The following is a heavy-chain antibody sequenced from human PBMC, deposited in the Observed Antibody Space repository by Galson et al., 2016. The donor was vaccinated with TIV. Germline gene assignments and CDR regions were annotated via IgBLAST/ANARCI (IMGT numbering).Heavy chain of an antibody. CDR2: IIPVFRTA. J-gene: IGHJ4*02. D-gene: IGHD3-3*01. Sequence: SVKVSCKASGGSFLSYHISWVRQAPGQGLEWVGGIIPVFRTANYAQKFQGRVTITADESTSTAYMEMSSLISEDTAVYYCAQKFGAPGGGYYFDYWGQGTLVTVSS. CDR3: AQKFGAPGGGYYFDY. CDR1: GGSFLSYH. V-gene: IGHV1-69*13.